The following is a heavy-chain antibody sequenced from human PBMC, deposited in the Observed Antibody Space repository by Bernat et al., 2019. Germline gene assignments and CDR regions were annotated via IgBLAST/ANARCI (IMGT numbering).Heavy chain of an antibody. J-gene: IGHJ4*02. D-gene: IGHD2-2*03. V-gene: IGHV3-33*01. CDR1: GFTFSKYG. CDR3: ARDGHCSSMSSCNFDY. CDR2: IWYDGSDK. Sequence: QVQLMESGGGVVQPGRSLKLSCAASGFTFSKYGMHWVRQAPGKGLEWVAVIWYDGSDKYYGDSVKGRFTISRDNSKNTLYLQMNSLRAEDTAVYYCARDGHCSSMSSCNFDYWGQGTLVTVSS.